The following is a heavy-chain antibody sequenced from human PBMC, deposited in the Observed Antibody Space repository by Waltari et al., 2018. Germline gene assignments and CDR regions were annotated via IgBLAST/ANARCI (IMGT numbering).Heavy chain of an antibody. V-gene: IGHV1-3*01. CDR2: INAGNGNT. D-gene: IGHD5-18*01. CDR1: GYTFPSYP. CDR3: ARGGYSYGYGVY. Sequence: QVQRVQSGAEVQKPGASVTVSCKASGYTFPSYPMLWVRQAPGQRLEWMGGINAGNGNTKYAQKFQGRVTITRDTAASTAYMELSSLRSEDTAVYYCARGGYSYGYGVYWGQGTRVT. J-gene: IGHJ4*02.